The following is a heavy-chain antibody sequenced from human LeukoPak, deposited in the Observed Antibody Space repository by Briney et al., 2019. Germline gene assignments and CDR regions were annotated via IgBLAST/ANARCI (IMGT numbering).Heavy chain of an antibody. Sequence: PGGSLRLSCAASGFTFSSYTMNWVRQAPGKGLEWVSYISSGSSTIYYADSLKGRFTISRDNARNSLYLQMNSLRAEDTAVYYCARDPSSSGWTRYYYYYYMDVWGKGTTVTVSS. V-gene: IGHV3-48*01. CDR1: GFTFSSYT. J-gene: IGHJ6*03. D-gene: IGHD6-19*01. CDR2: ISSGSSTI. CDR3: ARDPSSSGWTRYYYYYYMDV.